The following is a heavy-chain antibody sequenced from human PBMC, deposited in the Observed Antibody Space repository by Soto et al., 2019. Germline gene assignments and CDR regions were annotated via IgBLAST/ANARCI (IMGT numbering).Heavy chain of an antibody. CDR2: INPNSGGT. V-gene: IGHV1-2*02. Sequence: QVQLVQSGAEVQKPGASVNVSCKASRYTVTGYYMHWVRQAPGQGLEWMGWINPNSGGTNYAQKFQGRVTITRDTSISTAYMEVSRLRSDDTAVFYCEGGDCSGGRCRDWFDPWGQGTLVTVSS. J-gene: IGHJ5*02. CDR3: EGGDCSGGRCRDWFDP. D-gene: IGHD2-15*01. CDR1: RYTVTGYY.